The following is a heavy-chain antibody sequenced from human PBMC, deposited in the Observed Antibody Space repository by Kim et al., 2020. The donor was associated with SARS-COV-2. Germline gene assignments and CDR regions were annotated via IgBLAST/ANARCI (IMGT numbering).Heavy chain of an antibody. CDR2: ILSDESKK. D-gene: IGHD2-21*01. CDR3: ARNFFLATVIGCV. V-gene: IGHV3-30*02. J-gene: IGHJ3*01. Sequence: GGSLRLSCTASGFTFSPFAMHWVRQAPGKGLEWVAVILSDESKKYYADSVKGRFIVSRDNSKNTLYLQMNSLRAEDTAMYYCARNFFLATVIGCVWGLGT. CDR1: GFTFSPFA.